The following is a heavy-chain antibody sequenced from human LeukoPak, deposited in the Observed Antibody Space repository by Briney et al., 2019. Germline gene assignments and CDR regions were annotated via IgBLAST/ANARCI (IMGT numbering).Heavy chain of an antibody. CDR3: AKSFYGYVFDY. Sequence: GRSLRLSCAASGFTFDDYAMHWVRQAPGKGLEWVSGISWNSGSIGYADSVKGRFTISGDNAKNSLYLQMNSLRAEDTALYYCAKSFYGYVFDYWGQGTLVTVSS. D-gene: IGHD5-12*01. J-gene: IGHJ4*02. V-gene: IGHV3-9*01. CDR2: ISWNSGSI. CDR1: GFTFDDYA.